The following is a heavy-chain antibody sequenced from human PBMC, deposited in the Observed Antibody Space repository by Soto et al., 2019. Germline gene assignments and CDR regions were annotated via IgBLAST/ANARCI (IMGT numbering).Heavy chain of an antibody. D-gene: IGHD3-10*01. CDR2: IDPSDSYT. CDR1: GYSFTSYW. Sequence: EVQLVQSGAEVKKPGESLRISCKGSGYSFTSYWISWVRQMPGKGLEWMGRIDPSDSYTNYSPSFQGHVTISADKSISTAYLQWSSLKASDTAMYYCARDYMVRGRDSNWFDPWGQGTLVTVSS. J-gene: IGHJ5*02. V-gene: IGHV5-10-1*03. CDR3: ARDYMVRGRDSNWFDP.